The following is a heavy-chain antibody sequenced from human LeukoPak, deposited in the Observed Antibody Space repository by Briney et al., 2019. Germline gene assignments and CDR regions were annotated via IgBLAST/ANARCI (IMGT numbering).Heavy chain of an antibody. CDR2: IYYSGST. D-gene: IGHD2/OR15-2a*01. CDR3: ARAHSIASYYYGVDV. J-gene: IGHJ6*02. V-gene: IGHV4-39*07. CDR1: GGSISSSSYY. Sequence: SETLSLTCTVSGGSISSSSYYWGWIRQPPGKGLEWIGSIYYSGSTYYNPSLKSRVTLSVDTSENQFSLKLSSVTAADTAVYYCARAHSIASYYYGVDVWGQGTTVTVSS.